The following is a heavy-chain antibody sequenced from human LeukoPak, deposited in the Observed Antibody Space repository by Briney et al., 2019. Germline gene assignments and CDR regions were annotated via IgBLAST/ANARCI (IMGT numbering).Heavy chain of an antibody. CDR1: GYTFTSYG. CDR2: ISAYNGNT. J-gene: IGHJ6*02. CDR3: ARQVGSSGYPPRYYYGMDV. Sequence: GASVKVSCKASGYTFTSYGISWVRQAPGQGLEWMGWISAYNGNTNYAQKLQGRVTMTTDTSTSTAYMELRSLRSDDTAVYYCARQVGSSGYPPRYYYGMDVWGQGTTVTVSS. V-gene: IGHV1-18*01. D-gene: IGHD3-22*01.